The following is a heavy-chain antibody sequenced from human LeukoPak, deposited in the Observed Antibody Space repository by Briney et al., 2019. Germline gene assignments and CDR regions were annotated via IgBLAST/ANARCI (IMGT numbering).Heavy chain of an antibody. CDR1: GYTFTSYG. D-gene: IGHD3-22*01. Sequence: ASVKVSCKASGYTFTSYGITWVRRAPGQGLEWMGWINTYNDMTNYPQKFQGRVTMTADTSTSTAYMELRSLRSDDTAVYFCARDGLGYYDSSGLDYWGQGTLVTVSS. J-gene: IGHJ4*02. CDR2: INTYNDMT. V-gene: IGHV1-18*01. CDR3: ARDGLGYYDSSGLDY.